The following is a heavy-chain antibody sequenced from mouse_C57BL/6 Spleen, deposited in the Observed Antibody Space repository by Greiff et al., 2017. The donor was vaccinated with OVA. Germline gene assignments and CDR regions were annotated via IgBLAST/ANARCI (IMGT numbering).Heavy chain of an antibody. CDR2: IDPETGGT. CDR3: TRSISLYAMDD. J-gene: IGHJ4*01. V-gene: IGHV1-15*01. CDR1: GYTFTDYE. Sequence: QVQLQQSGAELVRPGASVTLSCKASGYTFTDYEMHWVKQTPVHGLEWIGAIDPETGGTAYNQKFKGKAILTADKSSSTAYMELRSLTSEDSAVYYCTRSISLYAMDDWGQGTSVTVSS.